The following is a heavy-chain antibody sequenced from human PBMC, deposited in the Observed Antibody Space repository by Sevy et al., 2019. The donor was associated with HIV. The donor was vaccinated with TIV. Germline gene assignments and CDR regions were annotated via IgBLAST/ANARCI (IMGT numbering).Heavy chain of an antibody. Sequence: GESLKISCKGSGYSFTDYWIGWVRQMPGKGLEWMGIIYPGDSDTRYSPSFQGHVTISADKSNSTAYLQWSSLKASDTARYYCARRRDYDTSGYYYGFAFDIWGQGTMVTVSS. CDR3: ARRRDYDTSGYYYGFAFDI. J-gene: IGHJ3*02. CDR1: GYSFTDYW. CDR2: IYPGDSDT. V-gene: IGHV5-51*01. D-gene: IGHD3-22*01.